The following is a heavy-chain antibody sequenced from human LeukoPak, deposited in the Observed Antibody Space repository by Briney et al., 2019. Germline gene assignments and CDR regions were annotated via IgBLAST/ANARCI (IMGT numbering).Heavy chain of an antibody. Sequence: GGSLRLSCAAPGFTPDDYAMHWVRHAPGKSLEWVSGISWNSGSIGYADSVKSRFTITRDNAKNSLYLQMNSLRAEDTALYYCAKDTLGDGYGALFDYWGQGTLVTVSS. D-gene: IGHD5-24*01. J-gene: IGHJ4*02. CDR2: ISWNSGSI. CDR3: AKDTLGDGYGALFDY. CDR1: GFTPDDYA. V-gene: IGHV3-9*02.